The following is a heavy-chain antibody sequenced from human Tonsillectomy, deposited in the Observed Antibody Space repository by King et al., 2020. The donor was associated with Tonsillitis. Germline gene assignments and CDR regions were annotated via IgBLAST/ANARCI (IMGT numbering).Heavy chain of an antibody. V-gene: IGHV3-21*01. CDR2: ISSSSSYI. CDR3: ARSTHYGEHETGYFDY. D-gene: IGHD4-17*01. CDR1: GFTFSSYS. J-gene: IGHJ4*02. Sequence: VQLVESGGGLVKPGGSLRVSCAASGFTFSSYSMNWVRQAPGKGLEWVSSISSSSSYISFADSVKGRFTISRDNAENSLYLQMNSLRAEGTAVYYCARSTHYGEHETGYFDYWGQGTLVTVSS.